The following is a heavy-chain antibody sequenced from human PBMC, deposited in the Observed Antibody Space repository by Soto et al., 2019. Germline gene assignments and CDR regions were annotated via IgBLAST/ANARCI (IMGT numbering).Heavy chain of an antibody. D-gene: IGHD7-27*01. CDR2: IYYSGST. CDR1: GGSISSYC. J-gene: IGHJ5*02. V-gene: IGHV4-59*12. CDR3: ARVPGP. Sequence: PSDTLSLTCTVSGGSISSYCWSWIRQPPGKGLEWIGYIYYSGSTNYNPSLKSRVTMSVDTSKNQFSLKLSSVTAADTAVCYCARVPGPWGQGTLVTVSS.